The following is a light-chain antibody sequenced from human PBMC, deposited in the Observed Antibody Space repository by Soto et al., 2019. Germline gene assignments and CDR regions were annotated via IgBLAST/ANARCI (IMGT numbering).Light chain of an antibody. CDR1: QNVGTF. CDR2: DAS. V-gene: IGKV3-11*01. CDR3: QHRTNWPWT. J-gene: IGKJ1*01. Sequence: EVVLTQSPATLALSPGQRATLSCRASQNVGTFLAWYQQRPGQAARLLIYDASYRATGVPARFSGSGSGTDFTLTISRLEPEDFAVYYCQHRTNWPWTFGQGTKVEIK.